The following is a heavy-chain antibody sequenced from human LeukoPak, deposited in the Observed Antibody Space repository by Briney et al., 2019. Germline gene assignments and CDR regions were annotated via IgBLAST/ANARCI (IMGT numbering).Heavy chain of an antibody. J-gene: IGHJ5*02. CDR3: ARVVGFGSGSYYWFDP. V-gene: IGHV4-31*03. CDR2: IYYSGST. D-gene: IGHD3-10*01. CDR1: GGSISSGGYY. Sequence: SETLSLTCTVSGGSISSGGYYWSWIRQHPGKGLEWIGYIYYSGSTYYNPSLKSRVTISVDTSKNQFSLKLSSVTAADTAVYYCARVVGFGSGSYYWFDPWGQGTLVTVSS.